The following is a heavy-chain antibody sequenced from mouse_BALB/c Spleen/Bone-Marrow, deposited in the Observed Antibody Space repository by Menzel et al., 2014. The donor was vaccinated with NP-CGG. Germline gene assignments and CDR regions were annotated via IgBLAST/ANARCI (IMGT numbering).Heavy chain of an antibody. CDR2: IYPGNGNT. D-gene: IGHD2-14*01. J-gene: IGHJ3*01. CDR1: GYTFTDYH. CDR3: ARGGYYRYDGFAY. Sequence: QVQLQQSGAELARPGASVKLSCKASGYTFTDYHINWVRRRTGQGLEWIGEIYPGNGNTYYNEKFKGKATLTADKSSSTAYMQLSSLTSEDSAVYFCARGGYYRYDGFAYWGQGTLVTVSA. V-gene: IGHV1-81*01.